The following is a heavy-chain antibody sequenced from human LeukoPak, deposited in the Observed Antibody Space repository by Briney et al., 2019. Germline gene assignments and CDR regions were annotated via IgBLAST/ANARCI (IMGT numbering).Heavy chain of an antibody. Sequence: ASVKVSCKASGYTFTSYGISWVRQAPGQGLEWMGWISAYNGNTDYAQKLQGRVTMTTDTSTSTAYMELSSLRSEDTAVYYCAASLREMATMANYYYMDVWGKGTTVTVSS. D-gene: IGHD5-24*01. J-gene: IGHJ6*03. CDR3: AASLREMATMANYYYMDV. CDR1: GYTFTSYG. V-gene: IGHV1-18*01. CDR2: ISAYNGNT.